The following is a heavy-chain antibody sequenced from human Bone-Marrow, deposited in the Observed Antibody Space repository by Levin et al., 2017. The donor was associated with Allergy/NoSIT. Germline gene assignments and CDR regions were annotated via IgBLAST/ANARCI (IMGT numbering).Heavy chain of an antibody. J-gene: IGHJ5*02. D-gene: IGHD2-8*02. CDR1: GGTFSSYA. CDR2: IIPIFGTA. V-gene: IGHV1-69*13. Sequence: SVKVSCKASGGTFSSYAISWVRQAPGQGLEWMGGIIPIFGTANYAQKFQGRVTITADESTSTAYMELSSLRYEDTAVYYCARELGYCTGGVCYGIGNWFDPWGQGTLVTVSS. CDR3: ARELGYCTGGVCYGIGNWFDP.